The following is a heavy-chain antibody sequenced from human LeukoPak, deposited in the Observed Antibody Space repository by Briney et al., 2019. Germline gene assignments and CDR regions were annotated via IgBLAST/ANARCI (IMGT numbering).Heavy chain of an antibody. J-gene: IGHJ4*02. CDR1: GFTFSSHW. V-gene: IGHV3-7*01. Sequence: GGPLRLSCAASGFTFSSHWMSWVRQAPGKGLEWVANIKQDGSEKYYVDSVKGRFTISRDNAKNSLYLQMNSLRAEDTAVYYCARGNGYGDSPFDYWGQGTLVTVSS. D-gene: IGHD4-17*01. CDR3: ARGNGYGDSPFDY. CDR2: IKQDGSEK.